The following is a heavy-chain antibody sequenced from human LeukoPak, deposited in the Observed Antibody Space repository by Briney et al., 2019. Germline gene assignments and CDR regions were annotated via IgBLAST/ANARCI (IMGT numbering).Heavy chain of an antibody. V-gene: IGHV3-23*01. J-gene: IGHJ6*02. D-gene: IGHD2-2*01. CDR1: GFTFSSYA. Sequence: PGGSLRLSCAASGFTFSSYAMSWVRQAPGKGLEWVSAISGSGGSTYYADSVKGRFTISRDNSKNTLYLQMNSLRAEDTAVYYCAKVLPAAYDYYYYGMDVWGQGTTVTVSS. CDR3: AKVLPAAYDYYYYGMDV. CDR2: ISGSGGST.